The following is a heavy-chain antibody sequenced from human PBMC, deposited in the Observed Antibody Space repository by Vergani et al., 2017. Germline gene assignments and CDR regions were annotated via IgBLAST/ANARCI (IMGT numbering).Heavy chain of an antibody. CDR1: GFTFSSYA. J-gene: IGHJ1*01. V-gene: IGHV3-30*04. CDR2: ISYDGSNK. Sequence: QVQLVESGGGVVQPGRSLRLSCAASGFTFSSYAMHWVRQAPGKGLEWVAVISYDGSNKYYADSVKGRFTISRDNSKNTLYLQMNSLRAEDTAVHYCARDDFWSGYWYFQHWGQGTLVTVSS. D-gene: IGHD3-3*01. CDR3: ARDDFWSGYWYFQH.